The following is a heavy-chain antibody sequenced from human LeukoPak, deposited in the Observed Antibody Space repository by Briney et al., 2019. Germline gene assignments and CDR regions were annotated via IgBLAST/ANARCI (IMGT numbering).Heavy chain of an antibody. CDR1: GFTFSSYA. CDR2: ISYDGSNK. CDR3: ARSYGTGATRGYLDS. J-gene: IGHJ4*02. Sequence: PGGSLRLSCAASGFTFSSYAMHWVRQAPGKGLEWVAVISYDGSNKYYADSVKGRFTISRDNSKNTLYLQMNSLRAEDSAVYYCARSYGTGATRGYLDSWGQGTLVIVSS. D-gene: IGHD1/OR15-1a*01. V-gene: IGHV3-30*14.